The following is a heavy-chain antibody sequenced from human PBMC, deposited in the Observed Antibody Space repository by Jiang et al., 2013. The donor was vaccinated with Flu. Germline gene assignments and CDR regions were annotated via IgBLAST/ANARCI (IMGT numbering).Heavy chain of an antibody. CDR1: GGTFSSYA. D-gene: IGHD2-2*01. CDR2: IIPIFGTA. J-gene: IGHJ5*02. V-gene: IGHV1-69*01. CDR3: ARGYCSSTSCPLGDYWFDP. Sequence: SGAEVKKPGSSVKVSCKASGGTFSSYAISWVRQAPGQGLEWMGGIIPIFGTANYAQKFQGRVTITADESTSTAYMELSSLRSEDTAVYYCARGYCSSTSCPLGDYWFDPWGQGTLVTVSS.